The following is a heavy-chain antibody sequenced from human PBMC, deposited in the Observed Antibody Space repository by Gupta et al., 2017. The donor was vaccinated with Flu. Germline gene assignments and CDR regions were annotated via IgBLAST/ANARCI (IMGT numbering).Heavy chain of an antibody. CDR2: ISSSSSYI. V-gene: IGHV3-21*01. CDR3: ATLALDVAGKDY. D-gene: IGHD6-19*01. CDR1: GFTFSRYS. J-gene: IGHJ4*02. Sequence: EVQLVESGGGLVKPGGSLRLSCAAAGFTFSRYSMNWVRQAPGKGLEWVSSISSSSSYIYYADSVKGRFTISRDNAKNSLYLQMNSLRAEDTAVYYWATLALDVAGKDYWGQGTLVTGAS.